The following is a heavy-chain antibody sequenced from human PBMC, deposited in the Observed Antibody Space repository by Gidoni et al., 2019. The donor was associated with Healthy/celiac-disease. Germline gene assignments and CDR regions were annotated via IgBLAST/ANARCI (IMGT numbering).Heavy chain of an antibody. V-gene: IGHV3-23*01. D-gene: IGHD5-12*01. CDR3: AKDVDGYKTRLDY. J-gene: IGHJ4*02. CDR1: GFTFSSYA. Sequence: EVQLLESGGGLVQPGGSLRLSCAASGFTFSSYAMSWVRQAPGKGLEWVSAISGSGGSTYYADTVKGRFTISRDNSKNTLYLQMNSLRAEDTAVYYCAKDVDGYKTRLDYWGQGTLVTVSS. CDR2: ISGSGGST.